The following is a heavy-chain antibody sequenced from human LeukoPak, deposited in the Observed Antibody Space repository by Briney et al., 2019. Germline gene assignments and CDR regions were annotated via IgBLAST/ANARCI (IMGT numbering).Heavy chain of an antibody. J-gene: IGHJ4*02. CDR2: ISSGGNT. Sequence: GGSLRLSCAASGFTFSSYAMSWVRQAPGKGLEWVSAISSGGNTYYADSVKGRFTISRDNSKNTLYLQMNSLRAEDTAVYYRAKRLSYNFDYWGQGTLVTVSS. CDR1: GFTFSSYA. V-gene: IGHV3-23*01. CDR3: AKRLSYNFDY. D-gene: IGHD2-2*01.